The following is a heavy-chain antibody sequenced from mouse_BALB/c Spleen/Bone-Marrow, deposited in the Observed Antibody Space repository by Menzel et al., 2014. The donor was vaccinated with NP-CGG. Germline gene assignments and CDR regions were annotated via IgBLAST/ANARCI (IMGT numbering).Heavy chain of an antibody. CDR2: IDPANGNT. CDR3: ARFPYDYGGGDY. CDR1: GFNIKDTY. Sequence: VQLQQSGVELVKPGASVKLSCTASGFNIKDTYMHWVKQRPEQGLEWIGRIDPANGNTKYDPKFQGKATITADTSSNTAYLQLSSLTSEDTAVYYCARFPYDYGGGDYWGQGTTLTVSS. V-gene: IGHV14-3*02. J-gene: IGHJ2*01. D-gene: IGHD2-4*01.